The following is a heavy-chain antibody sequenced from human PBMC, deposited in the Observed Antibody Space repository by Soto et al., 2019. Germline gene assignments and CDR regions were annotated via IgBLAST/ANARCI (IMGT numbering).Heavy chain of an antibody. CDR1: GFTFSIYA. CDR2: ISGSGGST. J-gene: IGHJ6*02. Sequence: GGSLRLSCAASGFTFSIYAMSRVRQAPGKGLEWVSAISGSGGSTYYADSVKGRFTISRDNSKNTLYLQMNSLRAEDTAVYYCAKSDLGGMDVWGQGTTVTVSS. V-gene: IGHV3-23*01. D-gene: IGHD3-16*01. CDR3: AKSDLGGMDV.